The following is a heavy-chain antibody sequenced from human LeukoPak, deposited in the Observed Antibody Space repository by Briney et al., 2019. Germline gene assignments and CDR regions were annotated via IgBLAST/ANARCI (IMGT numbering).Heavy chain of an antibody. V-gene: IGHV4-39*01. CDR2: IYYSGST. CDR3: ARLNYYDSSGEDY. J-gene: IGHJ4*02. D-gene: IGHD3-22*01. Sequence: MTSETLSLTCSVSGASIGTSSYFWGWIRQPPGKGLEWIGSIYYSGSTYYNPSLKSRVTISVDTSKNQFSLKLSSVTAADTAVYYCARLNYYDSSGEDYWGQGTLVTVSS. CDR1: GASIGTSSYF.